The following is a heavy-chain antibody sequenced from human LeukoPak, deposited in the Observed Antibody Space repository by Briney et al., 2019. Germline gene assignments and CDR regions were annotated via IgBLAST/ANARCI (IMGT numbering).Heavy chain of an antibody. CDR1: GGTFSSYA. Sequence: SVKVSCKASGGTFSSYAISWVRQAPGQGLEWMGRIIPIFGIANYAQKFQGRVTITADKSTSTAYMELSSLRSEDTAVYYCARAGGSYDYYYGMDVWGQGTTVTVSS. J-gene: IGHJ6*02. CDR2: IIPIFGIA. CDR3: ARAGGSYDYYYGMDV. D-gene: IGHD1-26*01. V-gene: IGHV1-69*10.